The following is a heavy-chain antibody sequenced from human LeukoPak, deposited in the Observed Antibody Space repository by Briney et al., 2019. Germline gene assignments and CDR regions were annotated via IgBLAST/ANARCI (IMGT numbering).Heavy chain of an antibody. CDR2: VSGSGNA. CDR1: GASISNDRYY. V-gene: IGHV4-61*02. D-gene: IGHD1-14*01. Sequence: SQTLSLTCTVSGASISNDRYYWSWVRLPAGKGLEWIGRVSGSGNANYNPSLGSRITVSRDTSKNQFSLELTSVTAADSAVYYCAREDLRGPTTYWIDVWGQGTLVTVSS. J-gene: IGHJ5*02. CDR3: AREDLRGPTTYWIDV.